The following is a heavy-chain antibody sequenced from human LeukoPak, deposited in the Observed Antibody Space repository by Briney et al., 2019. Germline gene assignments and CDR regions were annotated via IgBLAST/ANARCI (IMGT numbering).Heavy chain of an antibody. Sequence: PSETLSLTCIVSGASIRSYSWNWIRQSPGKGLEWIGYRSHGGTTSYSSSLNSRVTISVDTSKNQFSLKLSSVTAADTAVYYCARMGQWELLGGYFDYWGQGTLVTVSS. J-gene: IGHJ4*02. D-gene: IGHD1-26*01. CDR2: RSHGGTT. CDR1: GASIRSYS. V-gene: IGHV4-59*08. CDR3: ARMGQWELLGGYFDY.